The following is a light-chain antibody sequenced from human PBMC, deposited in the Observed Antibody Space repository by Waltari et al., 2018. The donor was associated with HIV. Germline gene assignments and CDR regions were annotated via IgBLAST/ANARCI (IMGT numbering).Light chain of an antibody. CDR2: WAS. Sequence: DIVMTQSPDYLAVSLGERATINCKSSQSVLYSSNNKNYLAWYQQKPGQPPKLLIYWASTRESGVPDRFSGSGSGTDFTLTISSLQAEDVAVYYCQQYYDTPLTFGGGTKVEIK. J-gene: IGKJ4*01. CDR3: QQYYDTPLT. V-gene: IGKV4-1*01. CDR1: QSVLYSSNNKNY.